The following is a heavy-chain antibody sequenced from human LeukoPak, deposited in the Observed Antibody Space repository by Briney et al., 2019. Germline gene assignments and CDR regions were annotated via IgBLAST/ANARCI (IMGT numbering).Heavy chain of an antibody. CDR2: ISGSGLNT. CDR3: AKGGGYGSGTYSED. D-gene: IGHD3-10*01. CDR1: GFIFSTYG. Sequence: GGSLRLSCAASGFIFSTYGMTWFRHAPGRGLEWVSVISGSGLNTYYADSVKGRFTSSRDNSKNMLYLQMNSLRAEDTAVYYCAKGGGYGSGTYSEDWGQGILVTVSS. V-gene: IGHV3-23*01. J-gene: IGHJ4*02.